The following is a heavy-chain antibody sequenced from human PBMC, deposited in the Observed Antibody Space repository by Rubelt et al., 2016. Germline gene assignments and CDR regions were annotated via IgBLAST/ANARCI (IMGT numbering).Heavy chain of an antibody. J-gene: IGHJ6*02. Sequence: QGLEWMGIINPSGGSTSNAQKSQGRVTMTRDTSTSTVYMELSSLRSEDTAVYYCARDRSSTSLNVWGQGTTVTVSS. CDR2: INPSGGST. V-gene: IGHV1-46*01. D-gene: IGHD2-2*01. CDR3: ARDRSSTSLNV.